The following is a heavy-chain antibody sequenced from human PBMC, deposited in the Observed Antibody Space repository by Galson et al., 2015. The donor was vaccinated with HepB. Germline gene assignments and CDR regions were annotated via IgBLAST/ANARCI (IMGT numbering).Heavy chain of an antibody. D-gene: IGHD3-10*01. V-gene: IGHV1-2*05. Sequence: SVKVSCKASGYTFTGYFIHWVRQAPGQGLEWMGRINPNTGGTNYAQKFQGRVTMTRDTSISTAYMELSRLRSDDTVGYYCAREAPGHGEFDYWGQGTLVTVSS. CDR3: AREAPGHGEFDY. CDR1: GYTFTGYF. CDR2: INPNTGGT. J-gene: IGHJ4*02.